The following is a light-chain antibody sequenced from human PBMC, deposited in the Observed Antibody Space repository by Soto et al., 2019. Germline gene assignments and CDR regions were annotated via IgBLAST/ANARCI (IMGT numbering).Light chain of an antibody. Sequence: RVMTQSPATLSLSPGERATLSCRASQSVSTNVAWYQQKPGQAPRLLIYGASTRATDIPARFSGSGSGTDFTLTISSLQSEDFAVYYCQQYNNWPPWTFGHGTKVEVK. CDR3: QQYNNWPPWT. V-gene: IGKV3-15*01. CDR2: GAS. J-gene: IGKJ1*01. CDR1: QSVSTN.